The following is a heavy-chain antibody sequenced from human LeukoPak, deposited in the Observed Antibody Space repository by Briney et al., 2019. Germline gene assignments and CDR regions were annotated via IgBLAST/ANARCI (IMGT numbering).Heavy chain of an antibody. CDR3: ARDSFQSLDY. V-gene: IGHV3-30-3*01. J-gene: IGHJ4*02. CDR2: ISYDGSNK. Sequence: PGRSLRLSCAASGFTFSSYAMHWVRQAPGKGLEWVAVISYDGSNKYYADSVKGRFTISRDNSKNTLYLQMNSLRAEDTAVYYCARDSFQSLDYWGQGTLVTVSS. CDR1: GFTFSSYA.